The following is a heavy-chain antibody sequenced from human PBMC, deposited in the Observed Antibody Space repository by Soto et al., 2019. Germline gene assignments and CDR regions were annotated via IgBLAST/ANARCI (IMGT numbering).Heavy chain of an antibody. D-gene: IGHD3-22*01. CDR1: GGSISNYY. CDR3: ARLSGYYWVFDY. J-gene: IGHJ4*02. Sequence: QVQLQESGPGLVKPSETLSLTCTVSGGSISNYYWSWIRQPPGKGLEWIGYIYYTGSTNYNPSLKSRVTISIDTSKNQFSLELSSVTAADTAVYYCARLSGYYWVFDYWGQGTLVTVSS. V-gene: IGHV4-59*01. CDR2: IYYTGST.